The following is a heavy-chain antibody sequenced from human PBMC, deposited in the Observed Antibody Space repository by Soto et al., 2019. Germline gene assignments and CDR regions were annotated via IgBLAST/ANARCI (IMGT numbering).Heavy chain of an antibody. V-gene: IGHV1-69*06. CDR3: APHGATTRAPGAMKHYPCVMDV. D-gene: IGHD1-26*01. Sequence: QVQLVQSGAEAGKPGSSVKVSCRASGGIFSSFTISWVRQAPGQGLEWLGGIIPIFDKPTYAQKFQGRVTISADKSTHTVYMGLSTPRSADTAVFFSAPHGATTRAPGAMKHYPCVMDVWGQGTTVTVSS. CDR2: IIPIFDKP. J-gene: IGHJ6*02. CDR1: GGIFSSFT.